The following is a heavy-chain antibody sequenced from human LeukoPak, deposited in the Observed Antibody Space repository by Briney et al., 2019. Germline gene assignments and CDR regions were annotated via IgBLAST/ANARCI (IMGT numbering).Heavy chain of an antibody. D-gene: IGHD3-22*01. CDR1: GYTLTELS. V-gene: IGHV1-24*01. CDR3: ATGKSIVADYYYYGMDV. Sequence: GASVKVSCKVPGYTLTELSMHWVRQAPGKGLEWMGGFDPEDGETIYAQKFQGRVTMTEDTSTDTAYMELSSLRSEDTAVYYCATGKSIVADYYYYGMDVWGQGTTVTVSS. CDR2: FDPEDGET. J-gene: IGHJ6*02.